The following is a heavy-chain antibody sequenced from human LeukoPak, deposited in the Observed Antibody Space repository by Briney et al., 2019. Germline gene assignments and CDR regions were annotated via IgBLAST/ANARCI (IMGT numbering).Heavy chain of an antibody. J-gene: IGHJ4*02. CDR1: GGSISSSSYY. D-gene: IGHD1-26*01. CDR3: ARVSGSYVAFDY. Sequence: SETLSLTCTVSGGSISSSSYYWGWIRQPPGKGLEWIGSIYYSGSTYYNPSLKSRVTISVDTSKNQFSLKLSSVTAADTAVYYCARVSGSYVAFDYWGQGTLVTVSS. CDR2: IYYSGST. V-gene: IGHV4-39*07.